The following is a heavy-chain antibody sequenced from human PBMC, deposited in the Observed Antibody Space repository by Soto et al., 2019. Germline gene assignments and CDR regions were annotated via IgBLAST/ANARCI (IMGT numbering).Heavy chain of an antibody. D-gene: IGHD1-26*01. CDR3: ARSLLNGMDV. CDR1: GFTWGDYA. Sequence: SLGLSCTGSGFTWGDYAMNWVRPAPGKGLQWVGFIRSKAYGGTPEYAASVKGRFTISRDDSKTIAYLQMTSLKTDDTAVFYCARSLLNGMDVWGQGTTVTVSS. J-gene: IGHJ6*02. V-gene: IGHV3-49*04. CDR2: IRSKAYGGTP.